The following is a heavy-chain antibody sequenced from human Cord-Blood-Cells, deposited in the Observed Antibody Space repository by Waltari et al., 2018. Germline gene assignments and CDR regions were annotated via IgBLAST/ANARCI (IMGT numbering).Heavy chain of an antibody. CDR3: AKDVTRAGFDAFDI. J-gene: IGHJ3*02. D-gene: IGHD6-13*01. Sequence: EVQLVESGGGLVQPGRSLRLSCAASGFTFDDYAMHWVRQAPGKGLEWVSGLSWNSGSIGYADSVKGRFTISRDNAKNSLYLQMNSLRAEDTALYYCAKDVTRAGFDAFDIWGQGTMVTVSS. CDR2: LSWNSGSI. V-gene: IGHV3-9*01. CDR1: GFTFDDYA.